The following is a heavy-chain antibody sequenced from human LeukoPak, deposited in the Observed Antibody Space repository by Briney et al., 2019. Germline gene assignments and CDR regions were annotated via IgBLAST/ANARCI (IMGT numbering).Heavy chain of an antibody. CDR2: IYTSGST. V-gene: IGHV4-61*02. Sequence: PLSLTCTVSGGSISSGSYYWSWIRQPAGQGLEWIGRIYTSGSTNYNPSLKSRVTISVDTSKNQFSLKLSSVTAADTAVYYCARYYYDLDYYYGMDVWGQGTTVTVSS. CDR3: ARYYYDLDYYYGMDV. J-gene: IGHJ6*02. CDR1: GGSISSGSYY. D-gene: IGHD3-3*01.